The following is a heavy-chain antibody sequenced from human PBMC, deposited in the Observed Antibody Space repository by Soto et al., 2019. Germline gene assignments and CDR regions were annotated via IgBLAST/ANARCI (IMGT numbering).Heavy chain of an antibody. D-gene: IGHD2-2*01. Sequence: QSGGSLRLSCAASGFTFSSYAMSWVRQAPGKGLECVSAISGSGGSTYYADSVKGRFTISRDNSKNTLYLQMNSLRAEDTAVYYCAKDGIGYCISTSCYALDYWGQGTLVTVSS. V-gene: IGHV3-23*01. CDR2: ISGSGGST. J-gene: IGHJ4*02. CDR3: AKDGIGYCISTSCYALDY. CDR1: GFTFSSYA.